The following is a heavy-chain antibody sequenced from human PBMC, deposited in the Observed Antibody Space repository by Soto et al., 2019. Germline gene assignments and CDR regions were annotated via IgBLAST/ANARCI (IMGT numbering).Heavy chain of an antibody. J-gene: IGHJ4*02. CDR3: ARDHITIFGVVTMIFDY. V-gene: IGHV3-30-3*01. CDR2: ISYDGSNK. CDR1: GFTFSSYA. Sequence: GSLRLSCAASGFTFSSYAMHWVRQAPGKGLEWVAVISYDGSNKYYADSVKGRFTISRDNSKNTLYLQMNSLRAEDTAVYYCARDHITIFGVVTMIFDYWGQGTLVTVSS. D-gene: IGHD3-3*01.